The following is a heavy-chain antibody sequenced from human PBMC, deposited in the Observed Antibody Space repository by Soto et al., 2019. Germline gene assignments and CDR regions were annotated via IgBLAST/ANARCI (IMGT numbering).Heavy chain of an antibody. J-gene: IGHJ6*02. D-gene: IGHD6-19*01. V-gene: IGHV3-30*18. CDR2: ISYDGSNK. CDR3: AKDRDSSGWFSGYYYGVDV. Sequence: QVQLVESGGGVVQPGRSLRLSCAASGFTFSSYGMHWVRQAPGKGLAWVALISYDGSNKYYAESVKGRFTISRDNSKNTLSLQVSSLRPEDTAVYYCAKDRDSSGWFSGYYYGVDVWGQGTTVTVSS. CDR1: GFTFSSYG.